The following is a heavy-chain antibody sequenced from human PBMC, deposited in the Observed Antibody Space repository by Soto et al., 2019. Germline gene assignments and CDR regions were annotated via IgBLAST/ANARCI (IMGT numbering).Heavy chain of an antibody. CDR2: IWYDGSNK. CDR3: ARGGWVDIVATTSLTVDY. V-gene: IGHV3-33*01. J-gene: IGHJ4*02. D-gene: IGHD5-12*01. CDR1: GFTFSSYG. Sequence: QVQLVESGGGVVQPGRSLRLSCAASGFTFSSYGMHWVRQAPGKGLEWVAVIWYDGSNKYYADSVKGRFTISRDNSKNTLYLQMNSLRAEDTAVYYCARGGWVDIVATTSLTVDYWGQGTLVTVSS.